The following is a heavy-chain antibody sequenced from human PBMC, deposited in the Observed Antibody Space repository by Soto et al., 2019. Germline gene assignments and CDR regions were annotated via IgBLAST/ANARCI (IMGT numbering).Heavy chain of an antibody. CDR3: AKGFCGGGSCTRHFHY. CDR2: IGTSGGT. Sequence: GGSLRLSCVASGFTFSSYAMRWVRQAPGKGLEWVSTIGTSGGTYYADSVKGRFTISRDNSKNTLFLQMNSLRAEDTAVYYCAKGFCGGGSCTRHFHYWGQGTLVTVSS. CDR1: GFTFSSYA. D-gene: IGHD2-15*01. J-gene: IGHJ4*02. V-gene: IGHV3-23*01.